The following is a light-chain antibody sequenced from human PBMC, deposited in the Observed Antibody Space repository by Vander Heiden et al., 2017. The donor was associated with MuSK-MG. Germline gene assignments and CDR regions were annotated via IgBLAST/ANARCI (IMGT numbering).Light chain of an antibody. CDR2: DVS. J-gene: IGKJ1*01. Sequence: EIVLTQSPATLPLSPGARATFSCRASQSVNSNLAWYQQKPGQATRLLLYDVSNRATGIQARFSGSGYGTDFALTITIREPEDFAVYYCQQRNNSHDACTFGQGTKVEIK. V-gene: IGKV3-11*01. CDR1: QSVNSN. CDR3: QQRNNSHDACT.